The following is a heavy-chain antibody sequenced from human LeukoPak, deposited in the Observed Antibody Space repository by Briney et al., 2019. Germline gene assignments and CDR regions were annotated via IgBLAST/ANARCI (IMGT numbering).Heavy chain of an antibody. CDR2: INHGGST. Sequence: GSLRLSCGASGFTFSSYEMNWVRQAPGKGLEWIGEINHGGSTNYNPSLKSRVTISVDTSKNQLSLKLSSVTAADTAVYYCARGRPVVVPAAMRYFDYWGQGTLVTVSS. J-gene: IGHJ4*02. V-gene: IGHV4-34*01. D-gene: IGHD2-2*01. CDR1: GFTFSSYE. CDR3: ARGRPVVVPAAMRYFDY.